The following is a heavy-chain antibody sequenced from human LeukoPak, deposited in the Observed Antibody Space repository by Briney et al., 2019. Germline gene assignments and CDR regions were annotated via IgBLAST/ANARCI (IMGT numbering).Heavy chain of an antibody. V-gene: IGHV4-61*05. Sequence: SETLSLTCSVSGGSISNSAYSWGWIRQPPGKGLEWIGYIYYSGSTNYNPSLKSRVTISVDTSKNQFSLKLSSVTAADTAVYYCARLPNSYYYGSGSYYFDYWGQGTLVTVSS. CDR2: IYYSGST. CDR3: ARLPNSYYYGSGSYYFDY. J-gene: IGHJ4*02. CDR1: GGSISNSAYS. D-gene: IGHD3-10*01.